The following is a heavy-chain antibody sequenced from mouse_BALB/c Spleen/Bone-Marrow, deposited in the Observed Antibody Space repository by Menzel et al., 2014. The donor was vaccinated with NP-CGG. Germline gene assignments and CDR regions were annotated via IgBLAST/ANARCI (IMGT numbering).Heavy chain of an antibody. D-gene: IGHD2-3*01. J-gene: IGHJ4*01. CDR1: GYSFTACF. CDR3: ARRWSGAMDY. Sequence: EVQLQQSGPELVKPGASMKISCKASGYSFTACFIHWIKRSHVKSLEWIGRINPYNGATTYNQNFNDKASLTVDKSSSTAYMELHSLTSEDSAVYYCARRWSGAMDYWGQGTSVTVSS. CDR2: INPYNGAT. V-gene: IGHV1-37*01.